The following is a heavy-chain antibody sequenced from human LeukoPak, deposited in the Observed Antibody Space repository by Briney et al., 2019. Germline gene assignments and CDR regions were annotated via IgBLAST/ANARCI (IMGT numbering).Heavy chain of an antibody. CDR1: CGPISSGDYY. CDR3: ARVSRDSGNYYTFLDY. CDR2: INYRGTT. Sequence: SETLSLTCTVSCGPISSGDYYWGWIRQPPGMGPEWIGSINYRGTTYYNPSLQSRVAISVDTSKNQFSLQLTSVTATDTAVYYCARVSRDSGNYYTFLDYWGQGTLVTVSS. D-gene: IGHD1-26*01. J-gene: IGHJ4*02. V-gene: IGHV4-39*07.